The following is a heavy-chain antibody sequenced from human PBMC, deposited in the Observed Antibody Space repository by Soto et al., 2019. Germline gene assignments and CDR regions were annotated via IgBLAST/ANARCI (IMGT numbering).Heavy chain of an antibody. CDR2: ISRSSDYI. V-gene: IGHV3-21*01. Sequence: PGGSLRLSCAVSGFTFTTYTMNWVRQAPGKGLEWVSSISRSSDYIYYGDSVRGRFSISRDDAKNSLYLQMNSLRAEDTAVYFCEREGKTKTGECVFYYGLDVWGQGTLVTVSS. CDR1: GFTFTTYT. CDR3: EREGKTKTGECVFYYGLDV. D-gene: IGHD3-16*01. J-gene: IGHJ6*02.